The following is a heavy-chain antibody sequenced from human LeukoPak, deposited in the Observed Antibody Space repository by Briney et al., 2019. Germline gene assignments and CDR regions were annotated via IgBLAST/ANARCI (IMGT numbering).Heavy chain of an antibody. CDR1: GGSISSYY. CDR2: FYHSGGT. CDR3: ARDSGSYDY. D-gene: IGHD1-26*01. V-gene: IGHV4-59*01. Sequence: PSETLSLTCTVSGGSISSYYWSWIRQTPGKGLEWVGHFYHSGGTNYNPSFKSRVTISIDTSKNQLSLKLHSVTAADTAVYYCARDSGSYDYWGQGTLVTVSS. J-gene: IGHJ4*02.